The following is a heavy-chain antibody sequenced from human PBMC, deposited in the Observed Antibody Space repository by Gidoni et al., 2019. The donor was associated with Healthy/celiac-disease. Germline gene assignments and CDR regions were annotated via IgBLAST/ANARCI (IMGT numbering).Heavy chain of an antibody. CDR3: AMYDSSGGVPYWFDP. J-gene: IGHJ5*02. Sequence: QVQLVQSGAEVKKPVSSVKVSCTPSGGTFSSYAISWVRQAPGQGLEWMGGIIPIFGTANYAQKFQGRVTITADESTSTAYMELSSLRSEDTAVYYCAMYDSSGGVPYWFDPWGQGTLVTVSS. CDR1: GGTFSSYA. V-gene: IGHV1-69*01. D-gene: IGHD3-22*01. CDR2: IIPIFGTA.